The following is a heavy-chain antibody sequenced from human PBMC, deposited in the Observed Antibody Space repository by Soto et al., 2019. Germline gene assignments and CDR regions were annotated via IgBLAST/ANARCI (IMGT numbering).Heavy chain of an antibody. D-gene: IGHD6-19*01. J-gene: IGHJ5*02. V-gene: IGHV3-73*01. Sequence: EVQLVESGGGLVQPGGSLKLSCAASGFTFSGYAMHWVRQASGKGLEWVGRIRSKANSYATAYAASVKGRFTISRDDSKNTAYLQMNSLKTEDTAVYYCTRRRGVAAAGFGPWGQGTLVTVSS. CDR1: GFTFSGYA. CDR3: TRRRGVAAAGFGP. CDR2: IRSKANSYAT.